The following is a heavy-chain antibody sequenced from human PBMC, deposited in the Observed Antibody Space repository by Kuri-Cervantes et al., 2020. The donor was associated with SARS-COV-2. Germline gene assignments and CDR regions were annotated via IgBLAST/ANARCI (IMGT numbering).Heavy chain of an antibody. J-gene: IGHJ4*02. CDR3: ARRGAVAGTVPFFDY. V-gene: IGHV4-39*01. Sequence: GSLRLSCTVSGGSISSGGYYWSWVRQPPGKGLEWIGSIYYSGSTYYNPSLKSRVTISVDTSKNQFSLKLSSVTAADTAVYYCARRGAVAGTVPFFDYWGQGTLVTVSS. CDR2: IYYSGST. D-gene: IGHD6-19*01. CDR1: GGSISSGGYY.